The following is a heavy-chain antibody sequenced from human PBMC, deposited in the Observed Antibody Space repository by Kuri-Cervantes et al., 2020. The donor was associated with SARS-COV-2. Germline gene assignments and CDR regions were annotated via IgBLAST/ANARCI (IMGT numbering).Heavy chain of an antibody. CDR1: GGSISSYY. CDR2: IYYSGST. D-gene: IGHD7-27*01. J-gene: IGHJ4*02. V-gene: IGHV4-59*01. CDR3: ARGRLGRYYFDY. Sequence: GSLRLSCTVSGGSISSYYWSWIRQPPGKGLEWIGYIYYSGSTNYNPSLKSRVTISVDTSKNQFSLKLSSVTAADTAVYYCARGRLGRYYFDYWGQGTLVTVSS.